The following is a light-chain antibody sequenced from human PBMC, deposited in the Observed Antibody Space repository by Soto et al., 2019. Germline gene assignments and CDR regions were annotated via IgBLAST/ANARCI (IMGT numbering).Light chain of an antibody. Sequence: DIQMTQSPSSLSASVGDRVTITCRPSQSIVNHLNWYQHTPGTAPKVLIFGSYSLQNGVPSRFIGSGSGTNFTRTISSLQPDDFATYCCQQSYTTPFTFGTGTKVDIK. CDR2: GSY. CDR1: QSIVNH. V-gene: IGKV1-39*01. CDR3: QQSYTTPFT. J-gene: IGKJ3*01.